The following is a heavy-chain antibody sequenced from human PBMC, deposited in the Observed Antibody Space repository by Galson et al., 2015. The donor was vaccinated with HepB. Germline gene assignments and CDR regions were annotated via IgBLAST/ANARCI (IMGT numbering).Heavy chain of an antibody. CDR3: ASGAGTFEY. Sequence: CAISGDSVSSNSAAWNWIRQSPSRGLEWLGRTYYRSKWYIDYAASVKSRITINPDTSRNQFSLQLSSVTPEDTAVYYCASGAGTFEYWGQGTLVTVSS. V-gene: IGHV6-1*01. CDR1: GDSVSSNSAA. D-gene: IGHD1-1*01. J-gene: IGHJ4*02. CDR2: TYYRSKWYI.